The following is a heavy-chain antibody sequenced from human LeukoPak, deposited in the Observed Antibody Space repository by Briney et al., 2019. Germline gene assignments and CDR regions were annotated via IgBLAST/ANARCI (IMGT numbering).Heavy chain of an antibody. Sequence: GGSLRLSCAASGFPLSNYWMSWVRQAPGKGLEWVANIKQDGSERYYVDSVKGRFAISRDNAENSLYLQMNSLRAEDTAVYYCARYGNGAWLAHYSFDIWGRGTMVTVSS. J-gene: IGHJ3*02. CDR1: GFPLSNYW. CDR2: IKQDGSER. V-gene: IGHV3-7*01. D-gene: IGHD6-19*01. CDR3: ARYGNGAWLAHYSFDI.